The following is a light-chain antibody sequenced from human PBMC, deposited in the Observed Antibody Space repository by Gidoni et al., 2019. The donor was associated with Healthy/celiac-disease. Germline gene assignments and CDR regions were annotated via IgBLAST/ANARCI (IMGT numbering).Light chain of an antibody. CDR3: QQYNSYPLT. CDR1: QSISSW. V-gene: IGKV1-5*03. CDR2: KAS. Sequence: DIQMTQSPSTLSASVGDRVTITCRASQSISSWLAWYQQKPGKAPKLLIYKASSLESGVPSRFSGSGSGTEFTLTISTLQPDDFATYYCQQYNSYPLTFGGXTKVEIK. J-gene: IGKJ4*01.